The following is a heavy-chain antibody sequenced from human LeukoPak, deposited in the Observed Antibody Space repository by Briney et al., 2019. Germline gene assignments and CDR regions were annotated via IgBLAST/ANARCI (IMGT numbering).Heavy chain of an antibody. J-gene: IGHJ6*03. Sequence: PSETLSLTCAVYGGSFSGYYWSWIRQPPGKGLEWIGEINHSGSTNYNPSLKSRVTISVDTSKNQFSLKLSSVTAADTAVYYCARASTCSSTSCYQLYYYYYYYMDVWGKGTTVTVSS. V-gene: IGHV4-34*01. D-gene: IGHD2-2*01. CDR1: GGSFSGYY. CDR2: INHSGST. CDR3: ARASTCSSTSCYQLYYYYYYYMDV.